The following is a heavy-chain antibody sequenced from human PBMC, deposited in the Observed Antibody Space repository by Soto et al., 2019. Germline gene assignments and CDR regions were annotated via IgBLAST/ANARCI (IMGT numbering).Heavy chain of an antibody. J-gene: IGHJ4*02. CDR1: GYSFTSDW. V-gene: IGHV5-51*01. D-gene: IGHD6-6*01. CDR2: IYPSDSDT. Sequence: GESLKISCKGSGYSFTSDWIAWVRQMPGKGLEWMGIIYPSDSDTRYSPSFQGQVTMSADKSISTAYLEWSRLKASDTAKYYCARQGSSAGLGLDYWGQGTLVTSPQ. CDR3: ARQGSSAGLGLDY.